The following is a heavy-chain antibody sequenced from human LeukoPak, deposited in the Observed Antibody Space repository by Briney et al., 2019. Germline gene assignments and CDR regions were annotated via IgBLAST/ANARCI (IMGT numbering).Heavy chain of an antibody. J-gene: IGHJ6*02. V-gene: IGHV1-2*02. CDR1: GYTFTGYY. Sequence: ASVKVSCKASGYTFTGYYMHWVRQAPGQGLEWMGWINPNSGGTNYAQKFQGRVTMTRDTSISTAYMELSRLRSDDTAVYYCARDYFGVHYGMDVWGQGTTVTVSS. D-gene: IGHD3-3*01. CDR3: ARDYFGVHYGMDV. CDR2: INPNSGGT.